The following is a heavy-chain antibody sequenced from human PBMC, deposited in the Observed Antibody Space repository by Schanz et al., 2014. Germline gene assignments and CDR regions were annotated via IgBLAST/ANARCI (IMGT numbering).Heavy chain of an antibody. D-gene: IGHD6-19*01. CDR1: GYTFTSYD. V-gene: IGHV1-8*01. Sequence: QVQLIQSGAEVKKPGASVKVSCTASGYTFTSYDINWVRQAPGQGLEWLGWMNPNSGNPGFAQKFRGRVTMTRNTSMSTAYIELSSLRSEDTAVYYCARLGTGMAVAGSVIDSYYYYMDVWGEGTTXTVSS. J-gene: IGHJ6*03. CDR2: MNPNSGNP. CDR3: ARLGTGMAVAGSVIDSYYYYMDV.